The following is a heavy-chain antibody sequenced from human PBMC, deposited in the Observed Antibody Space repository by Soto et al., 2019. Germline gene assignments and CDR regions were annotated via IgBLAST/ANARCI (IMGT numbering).Heavy chain of an antibody. CDR1: GYTFTGYY. J-gene: IGHJ6*02. V-gene: IGHV1-2*04. CDR3: AREAYYDFWSGYWTHGMDV. CDR2: INPNSGGT. D-gene: IGHD3-3*01. Sequence: GASVKVSFKASGYTFTGYYMHWVRHAPGQGLEWMGWINPNSGGTNYAQKFQGWVTMTRDTSISTAYMELSRLRSDDTAVYYCAREAYYDFWSGYWTHGMDVWGQGTTVTVSS.